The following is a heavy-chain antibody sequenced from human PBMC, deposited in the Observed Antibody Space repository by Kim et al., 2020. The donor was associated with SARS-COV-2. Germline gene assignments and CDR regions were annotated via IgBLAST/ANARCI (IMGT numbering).Heavy chain of an antibody. V-gene: IGHV4-39*07. D-gene: IGHD1-26*01. J-gene: IGHJ4*02. Sequence: SETLSLTCTVSGGSISSSSYYWGWIRQPPGKGLEWIGSIYYSGSTYYNPSLKSRVTISVDTSKNQFSLKLSSVTAADTAVYYCRNGWYSGSYYYFDYWGQGTLVTVSS. CDR3: RNGWYSGSYYYFDY. CDR2: IYYSGST. CDR1: GGSISSSSYY.